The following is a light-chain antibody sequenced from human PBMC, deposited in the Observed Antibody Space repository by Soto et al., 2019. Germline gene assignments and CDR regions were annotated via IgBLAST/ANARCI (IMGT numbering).Light chain of an antibody. CDR2: DAS. CDR3: QQLSNWPPLT. Sequence: IVLTLSAATVSLSQEERATLSCRASQSISNYLAWYQQKPGQAPRLLIYDASNRATGIPARFSGSGSGTDFTLTISSLEPEDFAVYYCQQLSNWPPLTFGGGTKVDIK. V-gene: IGKV3-11*01. CDR1: QSISNY. J-gene: IGKJ4*01.